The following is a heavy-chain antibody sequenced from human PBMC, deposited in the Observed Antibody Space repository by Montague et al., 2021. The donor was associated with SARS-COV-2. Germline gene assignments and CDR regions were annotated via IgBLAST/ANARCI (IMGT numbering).Heavy chain of an antibody. CDR3: ARGAPTITMIVVVFTGAGWYFDL. J-gene: IGHJ2*01. CDR2: INHSGSI. D-gene: IGHD3-22*01. V-gene: IGHV4-34*01. Sequence: SETLSLTCAVYSGSFSDYYWTWIRQPPRKGLEWIGEINHSGSINHNPSLKSRVSISVDTSKNQFSLKLTSVTAADTAVYYCARGAPTITMIVVVFTGAGWYFDLWGRGTLVTVSS. CDR1: SGSFSDYY.